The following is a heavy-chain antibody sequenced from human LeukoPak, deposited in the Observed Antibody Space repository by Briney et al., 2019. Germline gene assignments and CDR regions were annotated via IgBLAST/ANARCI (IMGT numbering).Heavy chain of an antibody. V-gene: IGHV4-39*01. CDR2: IYYSGST. J-gene: IGHJ4*02. Sequence: SETLSLTCTVSGGSISSSSYYWGWIRQPPGKGLEWIGSIYYSGSTYYNPSLKSRVTISVDTSKNQFSLKLSSVSAADTAVYFCARLTTTAVILGWGQGTLVTVSS. D-gene: IGHD4-17*01. CDR3: ARLTTTAVILG. CDR1: GGSISSSSYY.